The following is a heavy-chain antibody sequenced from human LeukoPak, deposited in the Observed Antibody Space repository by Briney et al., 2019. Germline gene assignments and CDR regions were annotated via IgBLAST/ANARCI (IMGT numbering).Heavy chain of an antibody. CDR1: GGTFSSYA. D-gene: IGHD2-21*02. CDR2: IIPIFGTA. J-gene: IGHJ6*03. V-gene: IGHV1-69*05. Sequence: LVKVSCKASGGTFSSYAISWVRQAPGQGLEWMGRIIPIFGTANYAQKFQGRVTITTDESTSTAYMELSSLRSEDTAVYYCASNGDHEMMDYYYYYYMDVWGKGSTVTVSS. CDR3: ASNGDHEMMDYYYYYYMDV.